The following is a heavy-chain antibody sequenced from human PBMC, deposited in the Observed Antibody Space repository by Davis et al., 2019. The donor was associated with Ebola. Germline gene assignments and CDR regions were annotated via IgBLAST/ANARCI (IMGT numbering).Heavy chain of an antibody. J-gene: IGHJ6*02. Sequence: GESLKISCVASGFTFDNYAINWVRQAPGKALEWVSGISGGGGNTYYADSVKGRFTISRDNSKNTLYLQMNSLRAEDTAVYYCAKEEWGVAGTNYYYYGMDVWGQGTTVTVSS. CDR1: GFTFDNYA. CDR3: AKEEWGVAGTNYYYYGMDV. V-gene: IGHV3-23*01. D-gene: IGHD6-19*01. CDR2: ISGGGGNT.